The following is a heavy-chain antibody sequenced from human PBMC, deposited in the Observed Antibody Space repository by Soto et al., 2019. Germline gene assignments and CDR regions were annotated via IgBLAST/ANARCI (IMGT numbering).Heavy chain of an antibody. CDR1: GFTFSSFA. Sequence: EVQLLESGGGLVQPGGSLRLSCVVSGFTFSSFAMTWVRQPPGKGLEWVSSISGSGGTTYYADSVKGRFTISRDNSKKTLYLQRSSLRAEATPIYYCAKPPDIVATTSYYDGLDLRGQGTAVTVSS. D-gene: IGHD5-12*01. CDR3: AKPPDIVATTSYYDGLDL. J-gene: IGHJ6*02. CDR2: ISGSGGTT. V-gene: IGHV3-23*01.